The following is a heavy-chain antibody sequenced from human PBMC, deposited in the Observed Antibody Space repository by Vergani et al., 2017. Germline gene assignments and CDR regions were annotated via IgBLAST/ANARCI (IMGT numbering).Heavy chain of an antibody. Sequence: EVQLVESGGGLVKPGGSLRLSCAASGFTFSSYAMSWVRQAPGKGLEWVSAISGSGGSTYYADSVKGRFTISRDNAKNSLYLQMNSLRAEDTAVHYCARGYEVLLWFGEFFYYMDVWGKGTTVTVSS. D-gene: IGHD3-10*01. J-gene: IGHJ6*03. CDR3: ARGYEVLLWFGEFFYYMDV. CDR1: GFTFSSYA. V-gene: IGHV3-23*04. CDR2: ISGSGGST.